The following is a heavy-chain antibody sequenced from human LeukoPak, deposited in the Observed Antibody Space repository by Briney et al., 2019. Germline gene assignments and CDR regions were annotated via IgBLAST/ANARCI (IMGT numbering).Heavy chain of an antibody. D-gene: IGHD1-26*01. CDR2: ISYTGTYI. CDR3: VRDRGTYRPIDY. J-gene: IGHJ4*02. V-gene: IGHV3-21*04. Sequence: GGSLRLSCAASAFSLNAYNMNWVHQAPGKGLEWVSSISYTGTYIYYADSVKGRFTISRDNAQNSLYLQMNSLRAEDMAIYYCVRDRGTYRPIDYWGQGTLVTVSS. CDR1: AFSLNAYN.